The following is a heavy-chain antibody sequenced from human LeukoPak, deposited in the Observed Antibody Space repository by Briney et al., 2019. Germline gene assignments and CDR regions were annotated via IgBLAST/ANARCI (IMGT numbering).Heavy chain of an antibody. CDR2: VTAFNENT. V-gene: IGHV1-18*01. D-gene: IGHD2-2*01. CDR1: GFALTTYN. CDR3: AREAPPYCSSTSCYFDY. Sequence: ASVKVSCKASGFALTTYNIVWLRQAPGQGLEWVGWVTAFNENTHYSRKVQGRVTMTRDTSTSTAYMELRSLRSEDTAVYYCAREAPPYCSSTSCYFDYWGQGTLVTVSS. J-gene: IGHJ4*02.